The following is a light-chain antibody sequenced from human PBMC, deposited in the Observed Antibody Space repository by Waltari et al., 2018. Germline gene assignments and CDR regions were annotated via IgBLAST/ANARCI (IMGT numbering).Light chain of an antibody. CDR3: QQFDNLVYT. CDR2: DAS. Sequence: DIQMTQSPSSLSASVGDRVTITSQASHDISNYLNWYQQKPGKAPKLLIYDASNLETGVPSRFSRSGSGTDFSFTISSLQPEDIATYYCQQFDNLVYTFGQGTKLEIK. CDR1: HDISNY. J-gene: IGKJ2*01. V-gene: IGKV1-33*01.